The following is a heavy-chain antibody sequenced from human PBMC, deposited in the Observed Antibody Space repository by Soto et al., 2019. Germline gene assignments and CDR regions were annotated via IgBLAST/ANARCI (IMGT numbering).Heavy chain of an antibody. Sequence: QVQLVQSGTVVQRRGSSVKVSCQASGGTFSSHGMAWVRQAPGQGLEWMGGIIPTFGTPTYAPKFQGRVTITADKSTKTAYMELSSLRSEVTGVYYCASERSAEYFDFWGQGTLITVSS. CDR1: GGTFSSHG. CDR3: ASERSAEYFDF. J-gene: IGHJ4*02. CDR2: IIPTFGTP. V-gene: IGHV1-69*06. D-gene: IGHD1-26*01.